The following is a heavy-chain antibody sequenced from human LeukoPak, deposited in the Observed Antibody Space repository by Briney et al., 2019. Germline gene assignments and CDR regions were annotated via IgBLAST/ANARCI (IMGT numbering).Heavy chain of an antibody. CDR2: IKQDGRED. Sequence: PGGSLRLSCAASGFNFINYWMTWVRQAPGQGLEWVANIKQDGREDYYVDSVKGRFTISRDNAKNSLYLQMNSLRVEDTAVYYCARQQYHFGSQSYYKSGGYYYYMDVWGKGSTVTISS. V-gene: IGHV3-7*01. J-gene: IGHJ6*03. D-gene: IGHD3-10*01. CDR3: ARQQYHFGSQSYYKSGGYYYYMDV. CDR1: GFNFINYW.